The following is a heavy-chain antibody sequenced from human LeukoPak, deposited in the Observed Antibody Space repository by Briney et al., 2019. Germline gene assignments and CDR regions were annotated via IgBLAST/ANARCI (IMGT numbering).Heavy chain of an antibody. CDR3: ARGRGYSYGLWTDFDY. D-gene: IGHD5-18*01. V-gene: IGHV4-4*07. Sequence: SETLSFTCTVSGGSISSYYWSWIRQPAGKGLEWIGRIYTSGSTNYNPSLKSRVTVSVDTSKNQFSLKLSSVTAADTAVYYCARGRGYSYGLWTDFDYWGQGTLVTVSS. CDR2: IYTSGST. J-gene: IGHJ4*02. CDR1: GGSISSYY.